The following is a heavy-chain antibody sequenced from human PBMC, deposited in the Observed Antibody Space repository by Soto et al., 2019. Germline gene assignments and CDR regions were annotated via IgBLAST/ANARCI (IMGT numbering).Heavy chain of an antibody. J-gene: IGHJ6*02. V-gene: IGHV1-3*01. CDR1: GYTLTIYA. CDR3: ARDPSYYGMDV. CDR2: INAGNGNT. Sequence: ASVKLSCKASGYTLTIYAMHWVRQAPGQRLEWMGWINAGNGNTKYSQKFQGRVTITRDTSASTAYMELSSLRSEDTAVYYCARDPSYYGMDVWGQGTTVTVSS.